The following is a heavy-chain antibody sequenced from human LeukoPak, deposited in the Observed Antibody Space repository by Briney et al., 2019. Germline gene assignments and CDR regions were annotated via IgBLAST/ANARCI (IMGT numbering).Heavy chain of an antibody. J-gene: IGHJ3*02. CDR3: ARRVRGVNDAFDI. CDR2: IYYSGST. CDR1: DGSISSNNYY. V-gene: IGHV4-39*07. D-gene: IGHD3-10*01. Sequence: SETLSLTCTVSDGSISSNNYYWAWIRQPPGKGLEWIGSIYYSGSTYYNPSLKSRVTILVDTTNSQFSLRLNSVTAADTAVYYCARRVRGVNDAFDIWGQGTKVTVSS.